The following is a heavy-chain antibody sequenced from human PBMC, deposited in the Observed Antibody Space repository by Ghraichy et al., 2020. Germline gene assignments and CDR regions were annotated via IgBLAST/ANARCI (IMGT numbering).Heavy chain of an antibody. J-gene: IGHJ6*02. Sequence: GGSLRLSCAASGFTFSPYSMNWVRQAPGRCLEWVSFISSSSNSIYYADSVKGRFTISRDNAKNSLFLQMSSLRAEDTAVYYCARGLGAVAGHYYHGMDVWGQGTKVTVSS. CDR3: ARGLGAVAGHYYHGMDV. V-gene: IGHV3-48*04. D-gene: IGHD6-19*01. CDR2: ISSSSNSI. CDR1: GFTFSPYS.